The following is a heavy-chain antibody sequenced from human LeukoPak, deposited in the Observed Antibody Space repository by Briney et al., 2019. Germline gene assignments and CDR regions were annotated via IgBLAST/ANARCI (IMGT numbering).Heavy chain of an antibody. CDR1: GFTVSSNY. D-gene: IGHD3-22*01. V-gene: IGHV3-53*01. CDR2: IYSGGST. Sequence: GGSLRLSCAASGFTVSSNYMSWVRQAPGKGLEWVSVIYSGGSTYYGDSVKGRLTISRDNSKNTLYLQMNSMRAEDTAVYYCARGRRGYYDSSGYYCDYWGQGTLVTVSS. J-gene: IGHJ4*02. CDR3: ARGRRGYYDSSGYYCDY.